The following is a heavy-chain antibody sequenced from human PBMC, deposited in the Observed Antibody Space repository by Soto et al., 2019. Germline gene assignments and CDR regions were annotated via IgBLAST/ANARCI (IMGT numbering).Heavy chain of an antibody. Sequence: EVQLVESGGGLVQPGGSLRLSCAASGFTFSSYWLSWVRQAPGKGLEWVAYIKQDGSEKYYVDSVKGRFTISRDNAKNSLYLQMNSLRAEDTAVYYCAKTMVRGVTRYSYYGMDVWGQGTTVTVSS. D-gene: IGHD3-10*01. CDR1: GFTFSSYW. CDR2: IKQDGSEK. V-gene: IGHV3-7*01. CDR3: AKTMVRGVTRYSYYGMDV. J-gene: IGHJ6*02.